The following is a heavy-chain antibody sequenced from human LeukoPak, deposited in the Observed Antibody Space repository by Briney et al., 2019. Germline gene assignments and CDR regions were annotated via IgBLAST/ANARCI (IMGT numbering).Heavy chain of an antibody. D-gene: IGHD5-24*01. CDR1: GGSISSYY. Sequence: SETLSLTCTVSGGSISSYYWSWIRQPPGKGLGWIGYIYYSGSTYYNPSLKSRVTISVDTSKNQFSLEVTSVTAADTAVYYCARGDGYNSDYWGQGILVTVSS. CDR2: IYYSGST. V-gene: IGHV4-59*12. J-gene: IGHJ4*02. CDR3: ARGDGYNSDY.